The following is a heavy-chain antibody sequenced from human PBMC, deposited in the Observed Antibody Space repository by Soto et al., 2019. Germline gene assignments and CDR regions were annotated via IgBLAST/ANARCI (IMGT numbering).Heavy chain of an antibody. CDR1: GFTFSSYA. CDR3: AKNPYSGSFYGMDV. Sequence: EVQLLESGGGLVQPGGSLSLSCAASGFTFSSYAMSWVRQAPGKGLEWVSAISGSGGSTYYADSVKGRFTISRDNSKNPLYLQMNSLRAEDTAVYYCAKNPYSGSFYGMDVWGQGTTVTVSS. D-gene: IGHD1-26*01. CDR2: ISGSGGST. V-gene: IGHV3-23*01. J-gene: IGHJ6*02.